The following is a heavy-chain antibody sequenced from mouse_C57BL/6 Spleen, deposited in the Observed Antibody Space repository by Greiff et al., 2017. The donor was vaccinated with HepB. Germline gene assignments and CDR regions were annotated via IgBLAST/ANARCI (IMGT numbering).Heavy chain of an antibody. CDR3: TSRSSFYAFDY. Sequence: EVQVVESGEGLVKPGGSLKLSCAASGFTFSSYAMSWVRQTPEKRLEWVAYISIGGDYTNYADTVKGRFTISRDNARNTLYLQMSSLKSEDTAVYYCTSRSSFYAFDYWGQGTSVTVSS. CDR1: GFTFSSYA. J-gene: IGHJ4*01. D-gene: IGHD1-1*01. CDR2: ISIGGDYT. V-gene: IGHV5-9-1*02.